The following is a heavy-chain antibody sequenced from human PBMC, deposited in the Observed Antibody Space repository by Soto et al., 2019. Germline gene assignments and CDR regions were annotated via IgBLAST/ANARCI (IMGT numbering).Heavy chain of an antibody. CDR3: AGVLRSLDRLGWFDP. J-gene: IGHJ5*02. V-gene: IGHV1-69*02. CDR1: GGSFRNYT. D-gene: IGHD3-3*01. CDR2: IIPILGIV. Sequence: QVQLVQSGAEVKKPGSSVKVSCMASGGSFRNYTINWMRQAPGQGLEWMGRIIPILGIVNYAQKFQGRATIIAATSTSTAYMELSSLRSEDTAVYYCAGVLRSLDRLGWFDPWGQGTLVTVSS.